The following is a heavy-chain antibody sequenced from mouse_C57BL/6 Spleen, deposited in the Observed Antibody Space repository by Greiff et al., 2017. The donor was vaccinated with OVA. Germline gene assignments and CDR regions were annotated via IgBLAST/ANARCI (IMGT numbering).Heavy chain of an antibody. CDR2: ISYDGSN. Sequence: EVKLLESGPGLVKPSQSLSLTCSVTGYSITSGYYWNWIRQFPGNKLEWMGYISYDGSNNYNPSLKNRISITRDTSKNQFFLKLNSVTTEDTATYYCARVNDYDGFDYWGQGTTRTVSS. CDR1: GYSITSGYY. D-gene: IGHD2-4*01. V-gene: IGHV3-6*01. CDR3: ARVNDYDGFDY. J-gene: IGHJ2*01.